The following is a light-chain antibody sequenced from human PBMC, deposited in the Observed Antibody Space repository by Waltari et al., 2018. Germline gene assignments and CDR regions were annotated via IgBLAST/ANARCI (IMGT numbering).Light chain of an antibody. CDR3: LKRAGGPL. J-gene: IGKJ4*01. Sequence: EIVLTQSPATLSLSPGESATLSCRASQSVNKYLDWFQQKPGQAPRLLIYVASNRAAGIPARFSGSGSGTDFTLTISSLEPEDFAVYYCLKRAGGPLFGGGTKVE. V-gene: IGKV3-11*01. CDR1: QSVNKY. CDR2: VAS.